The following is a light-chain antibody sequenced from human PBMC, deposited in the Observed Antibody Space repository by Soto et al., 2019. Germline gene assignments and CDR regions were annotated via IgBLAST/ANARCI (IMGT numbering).Light chain of an antibody. CDR3: QQSYSTPWT. CDR1: QSISSY. Sequence: DMHMTXXPXXXXAXXXDXXTIXCRASQSISSYLNWYQQKPGKAPKLLIYAASSLQSGVPSRFSGSGSGTDFTLTISSLQPEDFATYYCQQSYSTPWTFGQGTKVDIK. V-gene: IGKV1-39*01. CDR2: AAS. J-gene: IGKJ1*01.